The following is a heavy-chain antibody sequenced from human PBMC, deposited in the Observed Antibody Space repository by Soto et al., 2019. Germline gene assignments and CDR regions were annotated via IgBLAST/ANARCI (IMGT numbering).Heavy chain of an antibody. CDR3: AAGEASSRNLAPYYLDF. CDR1: GGSMRNYF. J-gene: IGHJ4*02. CDR2: IHYCGTT. D-gene: IGHD6-13*01. V-gene: IGHV4-59*01. Sequence: TLSLTCTVSGGSMRNYFWTWIRQPPGKGLEWIGHIHYCGTTSFFPSYNPSLRSRVTISEDTSKNQFSLKLLSVTTADTAVYFCAAGEASSRNLAPYYLDFWGQGTLVTVSS.